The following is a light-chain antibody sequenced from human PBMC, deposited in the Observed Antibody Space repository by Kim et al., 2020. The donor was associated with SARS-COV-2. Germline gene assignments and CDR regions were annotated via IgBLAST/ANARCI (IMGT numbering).Light chain of an antibody. Sequence: KTVTILWPRTRCRLGRNVGALEPEPPGRCPHTVIFGDNQRPPWVPGPVSWSLHQSSNSASLTISGLKTEDEADYYCQSYDSSNHVVFGGGTQLTVL. J-gene: IGLJ2*01. CDR1: RCRLGRNV. CDR3: QSYDSSNHVV. CDR2: GDN. V-gene: IGLV6-57*03.